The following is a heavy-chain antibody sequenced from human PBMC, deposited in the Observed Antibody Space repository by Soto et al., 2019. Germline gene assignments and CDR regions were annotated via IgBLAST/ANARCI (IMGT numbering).Heavy chain of an antibody. CDR2: IGTHNGDT. Sequence: QVQLVQSGTEVKKPGASVKVSCKASGYTFNNYGFSWVRQAPGQGLEWVGWIGTHNGDTTYAQSFQGRVTMTLDTSTTTSYMELTSLTFDDTAVYFCARDWRGAEGFDPWGLGTLVIVSS. CDR1: GYTFNNYG. CDR3: ARDWRGAEGFDP. V-gene: IGHV1-18*01. J-gene: IGHJ5*02. D-gene: IGHD3-3*01.